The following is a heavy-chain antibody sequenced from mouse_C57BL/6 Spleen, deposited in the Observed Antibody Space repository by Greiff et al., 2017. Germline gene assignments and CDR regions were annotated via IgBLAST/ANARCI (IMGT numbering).Heavy chain of an antibody. V-gene: IGHV3-5*01. CDR1: GISITTGNYR. J-gene: IGHJ1*03. CDR3: AREVGEYYGRSYYCYFDV. CDR2: IYYSGTI. D-gene: IGHD1-1*01. Sequence: VKLMESGPGLVKPSQTVFLTCTVTGISITTGNYRWSWIRQFPGNKLEWIGYIYYSGTITYNPSLTSRTTITRDTPKNQFFLEMSSLTADDTATYYFAREVGEYYGRSYYCYFDVWGTGTTVTVSS.